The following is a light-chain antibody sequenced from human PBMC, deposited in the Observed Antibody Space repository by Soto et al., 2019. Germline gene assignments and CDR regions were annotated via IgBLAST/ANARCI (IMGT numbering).Light chain of an antibody. CDR3: QSYDIGLGGSV. CDR2: GNS. CDR1: SSNIGAGYD. J-gene: IGLJ2*01. V-gene: IGLV1-40*01. Sequence: QSVLTQPPSVSGAPGQRVTISCTGSSSNIGAGYDVHWYQQLPGTAPKLLIYGNSNRPSGVPDRFSGSKSGTSASLALTGLQAEDEADYYCQSYDIGLGGSVFGGGTKLTV.